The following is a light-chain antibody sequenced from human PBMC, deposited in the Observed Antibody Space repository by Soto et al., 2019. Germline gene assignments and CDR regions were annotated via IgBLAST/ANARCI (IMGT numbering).Light chain of an antibody. CDR3: ATWDDSLNGRYV. CDR1: SSNIGRNT. J-gene: IGLJ1*01. Sequence: HSVLTQPPSASGTPGQRVTISCSGSSSNIGRNTVNWYQQVPGTAPKLLISSNNQRPSGVPDRFSDSKSGTSASLTISGLQSEDEADYYCATWDDSLNGRYVFGTGTKLTVL. CDR2: SNN. V-gene: IGLV1-44*01.